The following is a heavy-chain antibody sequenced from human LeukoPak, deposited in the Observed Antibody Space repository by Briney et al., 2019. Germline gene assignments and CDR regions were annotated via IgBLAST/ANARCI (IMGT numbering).Heavy chain of an antibody. CDR3: AKPRWYDSSGDVSDPRSYYFDC. CDR1: GFTFSNYA. Sequence: GGSLRLSCAASGFTFSNYAMSWVRQAPGKGLEWVSVISGSGGSTYYADSVKGRFTISRDNSKNTLYLQMNSLRAEDTAVYYCAKPRWYDSSGDVSDPRSYYFDCWGQGTLVTVSS. J-gene: IGHJ4*02. V-gene: IGHV3-23*01. CDR2: ISGSGGST. D-gene: IGHD3-22*01.